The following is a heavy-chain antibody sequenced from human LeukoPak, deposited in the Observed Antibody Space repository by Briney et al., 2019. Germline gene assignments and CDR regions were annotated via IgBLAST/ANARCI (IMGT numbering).Heavy chain of an antibody. Sequence: PSETLSLTCTVSGGSISSSSYYWGWIRQPPGKGLEWIGSIYYSGSTYYNPSLKSRVTISVDTSKNQFSLKLSSVTAADTAVYYCARDVSYYDILTGYSDAFDIWGQGTMVTVSS. J-gene: IGHJ3*02. CDR3: ARDVSYYDILTGYSDAFDI. CDR1: GGSISSSSYY. CDR2: IYYSGST. V-gene: IGHV4-39*07. D-gene: IGHD3-9*01.